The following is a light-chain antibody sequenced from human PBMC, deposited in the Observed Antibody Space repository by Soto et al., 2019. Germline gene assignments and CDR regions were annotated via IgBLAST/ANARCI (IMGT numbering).Light chain of an antibody. CDR3: GADHSSGSNFVWV. CDR2: VGTGGIVG. Sequence: QAVVTQPPSASASLGASVTLTCTLSSGYSKYKVDWYQQRPGKGPRFVMRVGTGGIVGSKGDGIPDRFSVLGSGLNRYLTIKNIQEEDESDYHCGADHSSGSNFVWVFGGGTKVTVL. J-gene: IGLJ3*02. CDR1: SGYSKYK. V-gene: IGLV9-49*01.